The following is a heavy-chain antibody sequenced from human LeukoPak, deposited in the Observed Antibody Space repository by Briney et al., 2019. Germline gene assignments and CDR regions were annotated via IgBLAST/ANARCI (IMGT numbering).Heavy chain of an antibody. CDR2: IYHSGST. CDR3: ARDIAAAGWIDY. V-gene: IGHV4-38-2*02. Sequence: PSETLSLTCTVSGYSISSGYYWGWIQQPPGKGLEWIGSIYHSGSTYYNPSLKSRVTISVDTSKNQFSLKLSSVTAADTAVYYCARDIAAAGWIDYWGQGTLVTVSS. D-gene: IGHD6-13*01. CDR1: GYSISSGYY. J-gene: IGHJ4*02.